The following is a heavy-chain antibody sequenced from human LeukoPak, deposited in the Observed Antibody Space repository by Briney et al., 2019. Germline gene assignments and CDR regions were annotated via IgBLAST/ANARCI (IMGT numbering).Heavy chain of an antibody. J-gene: IGHJ1*01. Sequence: GGSLRLSCAASGFTFSSYSMNWVRQAPGKGLEWVSYISSSSSTIYYADSVKGRFTISRDNAKNSLYLQMNSLRAEDTAVYYCARVPGPANYYDSSGYYYVGYFQHWGQGTLVTVSS. D-gene: IGHD3-22*01. V-gene: IGHV3-48*04. CDR1: GFTFSSYS. CDR3: ARVPGPANYYDSSGYYYVGYFQH. CDR2: ISSSSSTI.